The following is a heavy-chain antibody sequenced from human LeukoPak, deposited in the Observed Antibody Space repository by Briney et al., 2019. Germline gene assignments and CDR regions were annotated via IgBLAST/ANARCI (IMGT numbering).Heavy chain of an antibody. CDR2: ISSSSSYI. CDR1: GLTFSSYS. Sequence: GGSLRLSCAASGLTFSSYSMNWVRQAPGKGLEWVSSISSSSSYIYYADSVKGRFTISRDNAKNSLYLQMNSLRAEDTAVYYCARDSGIYDFWSGYRSPCDYWGQGTLVTVSS. CDR3: ARDSGIYDFWSGYRSPCDY. V-gene: IGHV3-21*01. J-gene: IGHJ4*02. D-gene: IGHD3-3*01.